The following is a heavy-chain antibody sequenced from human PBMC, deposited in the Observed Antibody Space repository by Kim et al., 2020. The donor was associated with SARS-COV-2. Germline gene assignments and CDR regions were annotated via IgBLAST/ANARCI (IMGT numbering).Heavy chain of an antibody. D-gene: IGHD3-9*01. CDR2: T. V-gene: IGHV1-46*01. CDR3: ARGLPRDIDY. J-gene: IGHJ4*02. Sequence: TRYAQKFQGSVTMTRDTSTSTVYMELSSLRSEDTAVYYCARGLPRDIDYWGQGTLVTVSS.